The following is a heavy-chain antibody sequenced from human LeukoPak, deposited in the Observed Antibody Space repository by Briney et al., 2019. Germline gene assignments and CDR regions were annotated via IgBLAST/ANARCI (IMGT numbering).Heavy chain of an antibody. CDR2: ISGSGVI. V-gene: IGHV4-4*07. J-gene: IGHJ4*02. CDR1: GGPITTYY. D-gene: IGHD3-10*01. Sequence: SETLSLTCTVSGGPITTYYLSWLRQSAGMGLEWIGRISGSGVITYNPSLKSRVTMSVDTSKNQFSLKLSSVTAADTAVYYCARAGDYYGSGSYYNKWGQGTLVTVSS. CDR3: ARAGDYYGSGSYYNK.